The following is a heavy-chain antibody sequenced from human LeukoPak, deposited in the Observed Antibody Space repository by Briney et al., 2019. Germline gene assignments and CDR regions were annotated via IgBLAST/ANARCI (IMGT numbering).Heavy chain of an antibody. D-gene: IGHD5-18*01. Sequence: ASVKVSCKASGYTFTSYDINWVRQATGQGLEWMGWMNPNSGNTGYAQKFQGRVTMTRNTSISTAYMELSSLRSEDTAVCYCARGPPIQLWPRYYYYYYGMDVWGQGTTVTVSS. CDR3: ARGPPIQLWPRYYYYYYGMDV. CDR2: MNPNSGNT. V-gene: IGHV1-8*01. J-gene: IGHJ6*02. CDR1: GYTFTSYD.